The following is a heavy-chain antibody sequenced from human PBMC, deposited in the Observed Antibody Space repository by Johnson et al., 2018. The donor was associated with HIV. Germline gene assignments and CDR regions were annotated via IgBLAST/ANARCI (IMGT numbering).Heavy chain of an antibody. V-gene: IGHV3-15*01. CDR3: TTDLIRRYYGSGLRDAFDI. CDR2: IKSKTDGGTT. J-gene: IGHJ3*02. CDR1: GFTFSNAW. Sequence: VQLVESGGGLVKPGGSLRLSCAASGFTFSNAWMSWVRQAPGKGLEWVGRIKSKTDGGTTDYAAPVKGRFTISRDDSKNTLYLQMNSLKTEDTAVYYCTTDLIRRYYGSGLRDAFDIWGQWTMVTVSS. D-gene: IGHD3-10*01.